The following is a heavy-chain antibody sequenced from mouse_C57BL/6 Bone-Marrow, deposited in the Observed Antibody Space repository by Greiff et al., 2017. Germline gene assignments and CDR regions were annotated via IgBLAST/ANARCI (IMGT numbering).Heavy chain of an antibody. CDR1: GYTFTSYG. CDR2: IYPRSGNT. V-gene: IGHV1-81*01. Sequence: VQLQQSGAELARPGASVKLSCKASGYTFTSYGISWVKQRTGQGLEWIGEIYPRSGNTYYNEKFKGKATLTADKSSSTAYMELRSLTSEDSAVYFCARLELDYDDFDYWGQGTTLTGSS. D-gene: IGHD2-4*01. J-gene: IGHJ2*01. CDR3: ARLELDYDDFDY.